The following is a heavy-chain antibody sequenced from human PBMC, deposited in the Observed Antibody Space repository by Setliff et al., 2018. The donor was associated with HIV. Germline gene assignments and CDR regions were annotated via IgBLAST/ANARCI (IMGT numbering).Heavy chain of an antibody. J-gene: IGHJ4*02. V-gene: IGHV4-4*07. Sequence: PSETLSLTCTVSGGSISNYYWSWIRQPAEKGLEWIGRIYSSGRTNYNPSVESRVTMSLDTSRDQFSLNLRSVTAADTAVYFCARLIHTGLLYFDFWGLGTLVTVSS. CDR2: IYSSGRT. CDR1: GGSISNYY. CDR3: ARLIHTGLLYFDF. D-gene: IGHD2-8*02.